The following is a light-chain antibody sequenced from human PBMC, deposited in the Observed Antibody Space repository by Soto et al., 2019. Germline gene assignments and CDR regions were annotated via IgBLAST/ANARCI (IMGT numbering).Light chain of an antibody. J-gene: IGLJ2*01. CDR1: SSDVGGYNY. CDR2: DVS. Sequence: QSVLTQPASVSGSPGPSITISCTGTSSDVGGYNYVSWYQQHPGKAPKLMIYDVSNRPSGVSNRFSGSKSGNTASLTISGLQAEDEADYYCSSYTSSSHVVFGGGTTLTVL. CDR3: SSYTSSSHVV. V-gene: IGLV2-14*01.